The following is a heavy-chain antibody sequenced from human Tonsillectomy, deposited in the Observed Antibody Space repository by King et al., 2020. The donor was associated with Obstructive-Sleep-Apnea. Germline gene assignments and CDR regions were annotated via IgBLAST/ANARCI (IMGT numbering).Heavy chain of an antibody. V-gene: IGHV3-21*06. CDR2: ISGTSSYI. J-gene: IGHJ4*02. CDR3: AREGGVGFDY. D-gene: IGHD2-15*01. Sequence: VQLVESGGGLVKPGGSLRLSCAASGFTFSSYNMNWFRQAPGKGLEWVSSISGTSSYIYYADSVKGRFTISRDNAKSSLDLQRNSLRAEDTAVYYCAREGGVGFDYWGQGTLVTVSS. CDR1: GFTFSSYN.